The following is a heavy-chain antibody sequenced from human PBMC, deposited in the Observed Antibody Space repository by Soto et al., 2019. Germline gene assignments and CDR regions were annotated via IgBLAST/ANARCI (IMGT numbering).Heavy chain of an antibody. Sequence: EVQLLESGGDLVQPGGSLRLSCAASGFAFATYAMTWVRQSPGKGLEWVSCITNSGDSTYFADSVKGRFTISRDDSKNTLYLQMSGLCAEDTSVYYCARGGPRDGYRDLDHWGPGTQVTVSS. CDR3: ARGGPRDGYRDLDH. J-gene: IGHJ4*02. CDR1: GFAFATYA. D-gene: IGHD5-18*01. V-gene: IGHV3-23*01. CDR2: ITNSGDST.